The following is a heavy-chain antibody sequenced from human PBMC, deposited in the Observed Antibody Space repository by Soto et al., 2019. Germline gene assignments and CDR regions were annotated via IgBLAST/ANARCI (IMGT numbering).Heavy chain of an antibody. J-gene: IGHJ4*02. Sequence: GGSLRLSCAASGFTFSTYAMTWVRQAPGKGLEWVSGIGGSGVSTYYADSVKGRFTISRDNSKNTLYLQMNSLRAEDTAVYYCARDLQSQYYFDYWGQGTLVTSPQ. CDR2: IGGSGVST. CDR1: GFTFSTYA. D-gene: IGHD4-4*01. CDR3: ARDLQSQYYFDY. V-gene: IGHV3-23*01.